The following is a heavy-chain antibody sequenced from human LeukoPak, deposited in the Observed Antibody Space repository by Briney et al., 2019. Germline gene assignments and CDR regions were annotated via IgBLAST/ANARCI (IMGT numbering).Heavy chain of an antibody. V-gene: IGHV3-66*01. CDR3: ARDRPLNGSGNYV. D-gene: IGHD3-10*01. Sequence: GGSLRLSCAASGFSVRSNYMSWVRQAPGKGLEWVAVIYSGGRTNYADSVKGRFTISSDDSKDTLYLQMNSLRAEDTAVYYCARDRPLNGSGNYVWGQGTTVTVSS. CDR2: IYSGGRT. CDR1: GFSVRSNY. J-gene: IGHJ6*02.